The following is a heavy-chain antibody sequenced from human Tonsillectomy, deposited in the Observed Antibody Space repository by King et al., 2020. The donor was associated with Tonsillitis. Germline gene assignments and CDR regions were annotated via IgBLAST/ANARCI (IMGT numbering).Heavy chain of an antibody. Sequence: VQLVESGGGLVQPGGSLRLSCAASGFTVSSYWMSWVRQAPGKGLEWVANIQQDGSEKYYVDSVKGRFTISRDNAKNSLYLQMTSLRAEDTAVYYCARDITVFGELDVWGQGTTVTVAS. CDR3: ARDITVFGELDV. CDR2: IQQDGSEK. V-gene: IGHV3-7*03. J-gene: IGHJ6*02. CDR1: GFTVSSYW. D-gene: IGHD3-3*01.